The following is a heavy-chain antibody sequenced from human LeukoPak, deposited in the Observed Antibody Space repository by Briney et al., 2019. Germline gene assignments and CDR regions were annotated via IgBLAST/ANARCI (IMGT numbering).Heavy chain of an antibody. CDR3: ARAGWLAPRRLYYYGMDV. D-gene: IGHD6-19*01. V-gene: IGHV4-4*07. Sequence: PSETLSPTWILSGGSTSSYYWSWIRQLAGGGREWVGRTYTSGSTNYNPSLKSRVTMSVDTSKNQFSLKLSSVTAADTAVYYCARAGWLAPRRLYYYGMDVWGQGTTVTVSS. CDR1: GGSTSSYY. J-gene: IGHJ6*02. CDR2: TYTSGST.